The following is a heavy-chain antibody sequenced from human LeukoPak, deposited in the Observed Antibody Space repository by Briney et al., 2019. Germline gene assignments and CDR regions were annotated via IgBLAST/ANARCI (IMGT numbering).Heavy chain of an antibody. CDR3: ARPTYGSSDYEYFQH. CDR1: GGTFSSYA. J-gene: IGHJ1*01. D-gene: IGHD3-22*01. CDR2: IIPIFGTA. Sequence: GASVKVSCKASGGTFSSYAISWVRQAPGQGLEWMGGIIPIFGTANYAQKFQGRVTMTRDTSISTAYMELSRLRSDDTAVYYCARPTYGSSDYEYFQHWGQGTLVTVSS. V-gene: IGHV1-69*05.